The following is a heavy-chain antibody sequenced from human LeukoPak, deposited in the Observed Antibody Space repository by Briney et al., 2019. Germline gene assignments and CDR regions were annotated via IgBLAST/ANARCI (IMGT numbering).Heavy chain of an antibody. CDR3: ARVNEEWELRFYYYMDV. J-gene: IGHJ6*03. CDR2: ISSSSSYI. D-gene: IGHD1-26*01. CDR1: GFTFSSYS. V-gene: IGHV3-21*01. Sequence: PGESLRLSCAASGFTFSSYSMNWVRQAPGKGLEWVSSISSSSSYIYYADSVKGRFTISRDNAKNSLYLQMNSLRAEDTAVYYCARVNEEWELRFYYYMDVWGKGTTVTISS.